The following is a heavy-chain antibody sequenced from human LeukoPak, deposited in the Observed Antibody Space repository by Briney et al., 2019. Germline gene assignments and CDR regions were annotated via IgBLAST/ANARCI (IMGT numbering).Heavy chain of an antibody. CDR3: ARETYYGSGSSHYYYYMDV. CDR2: ISISSSYI. Sequence: GGSLRLSCAASGFTFSSYSMNWVRQAPGKGLEWVSSISISSSYIYYADSVKGRFTISRDNAKNSLYLQMNSLRAEDTAVYYCARETYYGSGSSHYYYYMDVWGKGTTVTVSS. J-gene: IGHJ6*03. CDR1: GFTFSSYS. D-gene: IGHD3-10*01. V-gene: IGHV3-21*01.